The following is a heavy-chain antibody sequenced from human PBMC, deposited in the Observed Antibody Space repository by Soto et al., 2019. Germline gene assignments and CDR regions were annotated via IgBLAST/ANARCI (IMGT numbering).Heavy chain of an antibody. CDR1: GDTFSTYT. CDR3: ARGSRVCNSASCHVFFAY. D-gene: IGHD2-2*01. CDR2: LIPVLGIA. J-gene: IGHJ4*02. Sequence: GASENVSCKASGDTFSTYTFTWVRQTPGQGLEWMGRLIPVLGIANYARNFQDRMTITADKSTSTAYMELSSLRSEDTAVYYCARGSRVCNSASCHVFFAYWGQGTLVTVSS. V-gene: IGHV1-69*02.